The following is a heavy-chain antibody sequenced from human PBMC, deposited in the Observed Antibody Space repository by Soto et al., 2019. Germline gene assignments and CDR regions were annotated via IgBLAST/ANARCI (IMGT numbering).Heavy chain of an antibody. V-gene: IGHV4-39*01. D-gene: IGHD5-12*01. CDR2: IFYSGFT. CDR1: GHCISSSKYY. J-gene: IGHJ4*02. Sequence: SEALSLTCTVSGHCISSSKYYWGWIRQPPGKGLEWIGSIFYSGFTYYNPSLKSRVTISVDRSKTQFSLKLSSVAAEETGVYYCASQKWRETNTPYYFDHWGQGTQVT. CDR3: ASQKWRETNTPYYFDH.